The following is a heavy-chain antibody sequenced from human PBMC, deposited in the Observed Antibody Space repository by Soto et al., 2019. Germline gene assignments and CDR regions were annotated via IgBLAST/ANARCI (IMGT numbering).Heavy chain of an antibody. J-gene: IGHJ6*02. V-gene: IGHV1-69*01. CDR1: GGTFGTQG. CDR3: ARENRGLTGYQFLDL. Sequence: QVQLVQSGAEVRKPGSSVKVSCKASGGTFGTQGITWVRQAPGQGLEWMGQIIPFFATPNYAQRFQGRVTITADEFPNTDTSSMELSGLTFDDTAVYYSARENRGLTGYQFLDLWGQGTTVIVSS. CDR2: IIPFFATP. D-gene: IGHD3-9*01.